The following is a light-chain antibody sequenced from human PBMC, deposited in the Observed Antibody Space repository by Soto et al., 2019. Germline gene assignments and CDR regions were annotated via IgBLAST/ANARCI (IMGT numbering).Light chain of an antibody. J-gene: IGKJ2*01. CDR2: AAS. CDR3: RQSYTVPYT. CDR1: QSISGY. Sequence: DIQMTQSPSSLSASVGDRVTITCRASQSISGYLSWYYQRPGKAPKLLISAASTLQSGVPSRFSGSGAGTEFTLTSSSLQPEDSATYYCRQSYTVPYTFGQGTKLEVK. V-gene: IGKV1-39*01.